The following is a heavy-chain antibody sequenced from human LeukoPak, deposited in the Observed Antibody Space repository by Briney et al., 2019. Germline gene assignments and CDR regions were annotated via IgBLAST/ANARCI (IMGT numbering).Heavy chain of an antibody. CDR2: INPSGGST. D-gene: IGHD2/OR15-2a*01. CDR3: GRATQTLYYFLY. CDR1: GYTFTSYY. J-gene: IGHJ4*02. V-gene: IGHV1-46*03. Sequence: ASVKVSCKASGYTFTSYYMHWVRQAPGHGLEWMGIINPSGGSTSYAQKFQGRVTMTTDTSTSTVYMELSSLRSEDTAVYYCGRATQTLYYFLYWGQGTPVTDSS.